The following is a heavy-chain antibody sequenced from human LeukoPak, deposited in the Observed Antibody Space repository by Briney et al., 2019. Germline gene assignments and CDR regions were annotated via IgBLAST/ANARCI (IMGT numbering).Heavy chain of an antibody. Sequence: PSETLSLTCTVSGGSISSSSYYWGWIRQPPGKGLEWIGSIYYSGSTYYNPSLKSRVTISVDTSKNQFSLKLSSVTAADTAVYYCARVSEKGPFRYFDYWGQGTLVTVSS. CDR1: GGSISSSSYY. V-gene: IGHV4-39*07. J-gene: IGHJ4*02. CDR3: ARVSEKGPFRYFDY. D-gene: IGHD3-10*01. CDR2: IYYSGST.